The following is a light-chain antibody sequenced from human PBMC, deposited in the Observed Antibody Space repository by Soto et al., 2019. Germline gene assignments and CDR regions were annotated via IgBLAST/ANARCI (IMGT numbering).Light chain of an antibody. CDR2: GAS. J-gene: IGKJ5*01. CDR3: QQCNSFPIT. Sequence: DIQMTQSPSSVSASVRDRVTITCRASQGISNWLAWYQQKPGRAPQLLIYGASTLQSGVPSRFSGSGSGTDFTLTISSLQPEDFATYYCQQCNSFPITFGQGTRLEIK. CDR1: QGISNW. V-gene: IGKV1-12*01.